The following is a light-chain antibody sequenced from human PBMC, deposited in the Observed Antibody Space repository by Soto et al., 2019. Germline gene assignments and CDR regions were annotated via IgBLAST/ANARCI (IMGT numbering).Light chain of an antibody. Sequence: EIVLTQSPATLSLSPRERVTLSCRASQSVSNYLAWYQQKPGQAPRLLIYAASTRATGIPARFSGSGSGTEFTLTISSLQSEDFAVYSCQQYNNWPRTYGQGTKVDIK. V-gene: IGKV3-15*01. CDR1: QSVSNY. J-gene: IGKJ1*01. CDR3: QQYNNWPRT. CDR2: AAS.